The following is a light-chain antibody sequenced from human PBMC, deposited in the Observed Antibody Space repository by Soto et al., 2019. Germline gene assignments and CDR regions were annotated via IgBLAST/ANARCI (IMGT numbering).Light chain of an antibody. Sequence: EIVLTQSPDTLSLSPGERATLSCRASQSVDSNYLAWYQQKPGQAPRVLIYDASIRATGIPDRFSGSGSGTDFTLTSSRLEPEDSAVYYGHQYDSSPLTFGGGTKVQIK. CDR2: DAS. CDR1: QSVDSNY. J-gene: IGKJ4*01. V-gene: IGKV3-20*01. CDR3: HQYDSSPLT.